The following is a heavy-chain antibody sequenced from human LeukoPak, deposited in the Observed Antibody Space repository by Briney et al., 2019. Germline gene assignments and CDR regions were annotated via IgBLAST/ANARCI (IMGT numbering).Heavy chain of an antibody. CDR2: IYTSGST. CDR3: ARWNGVTFDY. D-gene: IGHD1-1*01. V-gene: IGHV4-4*07. CDR1: GGSISSYY. J-gene: IGHJ4*02. Sequence: SETLCLTCTVSGGSISSYYWNWIRQPAGKGLEWIGRIYTSGSTNYNPSLKSRVTMSVDTSKKQFSLKLRFVTAADTAVYYCARWNGVTFDYWGQGTLVTVSS.